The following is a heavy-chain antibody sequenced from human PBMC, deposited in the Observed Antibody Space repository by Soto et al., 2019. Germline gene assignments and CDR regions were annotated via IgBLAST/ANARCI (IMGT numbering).Heavy chain of an antibody. J-gene: IGHJ4*02. CDR1: GYTFTGNY. Sequence: QVQLVQSGAEVKKPGASVKVSCKASGYTFTGNYMHWVRQAPGQGFEWMGWINVNSGGTKYVQKFQGWVTMTRDTSISTAYMELRRLRSDDTAVYYCARGDKLSLYPQLDYWGQGTLVTVSS. CDR3: ARGDKLSLYPQLDY. V-gene: IGHV1-2*04. D-gene: IGHD3-16*02. CDR2: INVNSGGT.